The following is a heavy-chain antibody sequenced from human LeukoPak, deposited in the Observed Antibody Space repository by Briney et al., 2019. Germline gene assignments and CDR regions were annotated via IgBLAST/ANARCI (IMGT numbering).Heavy chain of an antibody. CDR2: IGSSSNYI. CDR1: AFSFSTYS. J-gene: IGHJ5*02. CDR3: ARVGYCSGGSCYSLNWFDP. D-gene: IGHD2-15*01. Sequence: GGSLRLSCAASAFSFSTYSMNWVRQAPGKGLEWVSSIGSSSNYIYYADSVKGRFTISRDNAKNSLYLQMNSLRADDTAVYYCARVGYCSGGSCYSLNWFDPWGQGTLVTVSS. V-gene: IGHV3-21*01.